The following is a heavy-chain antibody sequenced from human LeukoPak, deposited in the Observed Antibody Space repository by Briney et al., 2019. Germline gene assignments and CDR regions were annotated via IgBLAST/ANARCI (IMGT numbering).Heavy chain of an antibody. Sequence: SETLSLTCTVSGGSISSSRYYWGWIRQPPGKGLEWIGSIYDGGSTYYNPSLKSRVTISVDTSKNQFSLKLSSVTAADTAVYYCARVTESYGSGRRHNYYYYYMDVWGKGTTVTISS. CDR1: GGSISSSRYY. CDR2: IYDGGST. V-gene: IGHV4-39*07. J-gene: IGHJ6*03. D-gene: IGHD3-10*01. CDR3: ARVTESYGSGRRHNYYYYYMDV.